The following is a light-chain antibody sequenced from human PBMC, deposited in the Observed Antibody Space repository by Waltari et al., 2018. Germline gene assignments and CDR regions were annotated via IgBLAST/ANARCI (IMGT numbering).Light chain of an antibody. CDR2: RNN. Sequence: QSVLTQPPSASGTPGQRVTISCSGSSSNIGSNYVYWYQQRPGTAPKLLIYRNNRRPSGFPDRFSGSKSGTSASLAISGLRSEDEADYYCAAWDDSLSGRVFGGGTKLTVL. CDR3: AAWDDSLSGRV. J-gene: IGLJ2*01. CDR1: SSNIGSNY. V-gene: IGLV1-47*01.